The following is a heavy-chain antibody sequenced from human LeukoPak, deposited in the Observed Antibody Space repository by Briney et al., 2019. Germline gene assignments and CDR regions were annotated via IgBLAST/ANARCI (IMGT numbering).Heavy chain of an antibody. Sequence: PGRSLRLSCAASGFTFSSYGMHWVRQAPGKGLEWVSSISSSSSYIYYADSVKGRFTISRDNAKNSLYLQMNSLRAEDTAVYYCAREYCRGGSCYFAFDIWGQGTMVTVSS. CDR2: ISSSSSYI. V-gene: IGHV3-21*01. J-gene: IGHJ3*02. D-gene: IGHD2-15*01. CDR3: AREYCRGGSCYFAFDI. CDR1: GFTFSSYG.